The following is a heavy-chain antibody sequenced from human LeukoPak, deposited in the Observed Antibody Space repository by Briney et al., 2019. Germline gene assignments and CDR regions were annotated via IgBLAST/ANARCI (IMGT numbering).Heavy chain of an antibody. D-gene: IGHD3-10*01. CDR3: ARDLPTYYYGSGFI. Sequence: PGGSLRLSCAASGFTFSSYAMHWVRQAPGKGLEWVAVISYDGSNKYYADSVKGRFTISRDNSKNTLYLQMNSLRAEDTAVYYCARDLPTYYYGSGFIWGQGTLVTVSS. CDR2: ISYDGSNK. V-gene: IGHV3-30-3*01. CDR1: GFTFSSYA. J-gene: IGHJ4*02.